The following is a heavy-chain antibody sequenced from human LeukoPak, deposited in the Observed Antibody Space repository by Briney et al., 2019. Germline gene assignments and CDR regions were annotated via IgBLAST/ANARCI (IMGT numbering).Heavy chain of an antibody. D-gene: IGHD3-10*01. J-gene: IGHJ6*02. Sequence: GESLKISCKGSGYSFTSYWIGWVRQMPGKGLEWMGIIYPGDSDTSYSPSFQGQVTISADKSISTAYLQWSSLKASDTAMYYCARHSYGSGSYYNPYYYYGMDVWGQGTTVTVSS. V-gene: IGHV5-51*01. CDR1: GYSFTSYW. CDR2: IYPGDSDT. CDR3: ARHSYGSGSYYNPYYYYGMDV.